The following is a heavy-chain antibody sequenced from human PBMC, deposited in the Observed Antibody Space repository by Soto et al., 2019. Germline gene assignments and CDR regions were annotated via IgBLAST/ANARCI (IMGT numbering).Heavy chain of an antibody. Sequence: QVQLVQSGAAVKKPGSSVKVACKASGGTFSSYAISWVRQAPGQGLEWMGGIIPIFGTANYAQKFQGRVTITASESTSTADMELGSLRSEDTAVYYCARAGVSYDSSGYFGYWGQGTLVTVSS. J-gene: IGHJ4*02. CDR1: GGTFSSYA. CDR3: ARAGVSYDSSGYFGY. CDR2: IIPIFGTA. V-gene: IGHV1-69*01. D-gene: IGHD3-22*01.